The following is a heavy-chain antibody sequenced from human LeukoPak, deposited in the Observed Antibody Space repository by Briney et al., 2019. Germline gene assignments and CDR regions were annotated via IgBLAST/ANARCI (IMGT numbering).Heavy chain of an antibody. Sequence: PGGSLRLSCAASGFTFSSYGMHWVRQAPGKGLEWVAFIRYDGSNKYYADSVKGRFTISRDNSKNTLYLQMNSLRAEDTAVYYCGKGGSSSWFVDYWGQGTLVTVSS. D-gene: IGHD6-13*01. CDR3: GKGGSSSWFVDY. J-gene: IGHJ4*02. CDR2: IRYDGSNK. V-gene: IGHV3-30*02. CDR1: GFTFSSYG.